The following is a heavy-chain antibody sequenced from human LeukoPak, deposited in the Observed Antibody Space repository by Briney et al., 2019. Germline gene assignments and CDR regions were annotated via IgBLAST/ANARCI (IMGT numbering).Heavy chain of an antibody. CDR2: ISSSGGST. D-gene: IGHD1-26*01. CDR1: GFTFSNYA. V-gene: IGHV3-23*01. Sequence: PGGSLRLSCAASGFTFSNYAMSWLRQAPGKGREWVSAISSSGGSTYYADSVKGRFTISRDNSKNTLYLQMNSLRVEDTAVYYCARGYSGSYRVDYWGQGTLVTVSS. CDR3: ARGYSGSYRVDY. J-gene: IGHJ4*02.